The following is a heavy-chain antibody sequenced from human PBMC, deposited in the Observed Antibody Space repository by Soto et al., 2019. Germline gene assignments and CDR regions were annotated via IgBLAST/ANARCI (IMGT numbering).Heavy chain of an antibody. CDR2: IIPIFGTA. CDR3: ARESRYCSGGSCYSRPGIDY. J-gene: IGHJ4*02. Sequence: QVQLVQSGAEVKKPGSSVKVSCKASGGTFSSYAISWVRQSPGQVLEWMGGIIPIFGTANYAQKFQGRDTITADESTSTADEEMSSLRSVDTAVYYCARESRYCSGGSCYSRPGIDYYGQGTLVTVSS. D-gene: IGHD2-15*01. V-gene: IGHV1-69*12. CDR1: GGTFSSYA.